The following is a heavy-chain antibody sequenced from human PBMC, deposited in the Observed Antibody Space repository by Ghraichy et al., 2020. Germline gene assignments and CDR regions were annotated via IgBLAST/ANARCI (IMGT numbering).Heavy chain of an antibody. CDR3: AKVVTNHLGVVGYYFDY. V-gene: IGHV3-23*01. Sequence: GSLRHSCAASGFTFSSFAMSWARQAPGKGLEWVSAISVNGDTTYYADSVKGRFTISRDISKNTLYLQMNSLRSEDTAVYYCAKVVTNHLGVVGYYFDYWGQGTLVTVSS. CDR2: ISVNGDTT. J-gene: IGHJ4*02. D-gene: IGHD1-14*01. CDR1: GFTFSSFA.